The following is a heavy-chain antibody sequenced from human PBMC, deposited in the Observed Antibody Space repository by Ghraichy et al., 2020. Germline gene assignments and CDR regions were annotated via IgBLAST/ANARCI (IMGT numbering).Heavy chain of an antibody. CDR1: GFTFSNYA. D-gene: IGHD3-9*01. CDR3: AKVSVLMDFDF. V-gene: IGHV3-23*01. J-gene: IGHJ4*02. Sequence: GGSLRLSCAASGFTFSNYAMSWVRQAPGKGLVWVSSISGSGGSTYTDSVKGRFTISRDNSKNTLYLQMNSLRAEDTALYYCAKVSVLMDFDFWGQGTRVTVSS. CDR2: ISGSGGST.